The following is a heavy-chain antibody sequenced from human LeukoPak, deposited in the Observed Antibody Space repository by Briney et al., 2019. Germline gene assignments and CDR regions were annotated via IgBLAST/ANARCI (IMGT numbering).Heavy chain of an antibody. CDR2: IYPGDSDT. V-gene: IGHV5-51*01. CDR1: GYSLTSYW. CDR3: ARQKYSSSWYVWFDP. Sequence: GESLKISCKGSGYSLTSYWIGWVRQMPGKGLEWMGIIYPGDSDTRYSPSFQGQVTISADKSISTAYLQWSSLKASDTAMYYCARQKYSSSWYVWFDPWGQGTLVTVSS. J-gene: IGHJ5*02. D-gene: IGHD6-13*01.